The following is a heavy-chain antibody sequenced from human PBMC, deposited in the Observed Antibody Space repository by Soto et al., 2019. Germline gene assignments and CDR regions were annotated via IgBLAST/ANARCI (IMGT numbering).Heavy chain of an antibody. V-gene: IGHV4-4*07. Sequence: SETLSLTCTVSGGSISSFYWSWIRQPAGKGLEWIGRIYSGGMNNYNPSLKSRVTMSVDTSKNQFSLRLSSVTAADTAMYYCARGSSRWDYWGQGTLVTV. CDR1: GGSISSFY. D-gene: IGHD6-13*01. CDR3: ARGSSRWDY. CDR2: IYSGGMN. J-gene: IGHJ4*02.